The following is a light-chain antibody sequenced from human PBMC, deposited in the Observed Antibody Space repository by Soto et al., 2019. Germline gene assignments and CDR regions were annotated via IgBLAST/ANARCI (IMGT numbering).Light chain of an antibody. CDR3: SSYTTSSTLV. J-gene: IGLJ2*01. V-gene: IGLV2-18*02. CDR1: SSDVGYYNR. Sequence: QSALTQPPSVSGSPGQSVTISCTGTSSDVGYYNRVSWYQQPPGTAPNLMVFEVSNRPSWVPDRFSGSKSGNTASLTISGLQAEDEADYYCSSYTTSSTLVFGGGTKLTVL. CDR2: EVS.